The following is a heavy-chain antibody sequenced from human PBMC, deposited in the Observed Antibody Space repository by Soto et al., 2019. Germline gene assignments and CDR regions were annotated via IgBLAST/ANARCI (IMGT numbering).Heavy chain of an antibody. CDR3: ARDPNGVATYGVDV. J-gene: IGHJ6*02. V-gene: IGHV1-18*01. D-gene: IGHD2-15*01. Sequence: QVQLVQSGAEVKKPGASVKVSCKASGYTFISYGISWVRQAPGQGLEWMGWISAYNGNTNYAQQLQGRVTMTTDTSTSTGYMELRSLRSDDTAVYYCARDPNGVATYGVDVWGQGTTVTVAS. CDR1: GYTFISYG. CDR2: ISAYNGNT.